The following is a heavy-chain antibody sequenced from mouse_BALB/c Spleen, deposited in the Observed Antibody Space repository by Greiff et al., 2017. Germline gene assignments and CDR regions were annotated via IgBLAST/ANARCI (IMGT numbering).Heavy chain of an antibody. D-gene: IGHD1-1*01. Sequence: QVQLQQSGAELVKPGASVKLSCKASGYTFTSYDINWVRQRPEQGLEWIGWIFPGDGSTKYNEKFKGKATLTTDKSSSTAYMQLSRLTPEDSAVYFCARSGIYYYGSSSAWFAYWGQGTLVTVSA. CDR3: ARSGIYYYGSSSAWFAY. CDR2: IFPGDGST. V-gene: IGHV1S56*01. J-gene: IGHJ3*01. CDR1: GYTFTSYD.